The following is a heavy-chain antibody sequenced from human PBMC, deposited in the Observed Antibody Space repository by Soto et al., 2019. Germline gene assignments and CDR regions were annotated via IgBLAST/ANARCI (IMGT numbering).Heavy chain of an antibody. CDR1: GGSFSGYY. D-gene: IGHD3-10*01. CDR2: IYHSGST. CDR3: AAHSGSTYGPLDY. V-gene: IGHV4-34*01. Sequence: PSETLSLTCAVYGGSFSGYYWSWTRQPPGKGLEWIGEIYHSGSTNYNPSLKSRVTISVDKSKNQFSLQLSSMTAADTAVYYCAAHSGSTYGPLDYWGQGAQVTVSS. J-gene: IGHJ4*02.